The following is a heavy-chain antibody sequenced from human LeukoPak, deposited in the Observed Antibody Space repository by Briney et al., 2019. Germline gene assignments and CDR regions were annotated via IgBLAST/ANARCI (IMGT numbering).Heavy chain of an antibody. D-gene: IGHD2-15*01. CDR1: GFTFSSFG. J-gene: IGHJ4*02. V-gene: IGHV3-30*02. CDR3: AKGQSFMVVATPYFDY. Sequence: GGSLRLSCAASGFTFSSFGMHWVRQPPGKGLEWVAFIRYDGSDTYYADFVKGRFTISRDNSKNTLYLQMNSLRAEDTAVYYCAKGQSFMVVATPYFDYWGQGTLVTVSS. CDR2: IRYDGSDT.